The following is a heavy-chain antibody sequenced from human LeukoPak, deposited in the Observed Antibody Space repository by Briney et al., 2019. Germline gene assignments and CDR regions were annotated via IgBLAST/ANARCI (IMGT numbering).Heavy chain of an antibody. D-gene: IGHD2-2*01. CDR1: GFTFSNYA. Sequence: PGGSLRLSCVASGFTFSNYAMHWVRQAPGKGLEYVSAISSNGGSTYYANSVKGRFTISRDNSKNTLYLQMGSLRAEDMAVYYCARDWTSDNWGQGTMVTVSS. CDR2: ISSNGGST. V-gene: IGHV3-64*01. CDR3: ARDWTSDN. J-gene: IGHJ3*01.